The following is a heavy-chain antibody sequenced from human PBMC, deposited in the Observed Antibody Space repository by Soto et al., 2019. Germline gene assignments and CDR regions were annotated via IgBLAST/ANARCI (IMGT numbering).Heavy chain of an antibody. CDR2: ISAYNGNT. CDR1: GYTFTSYG. J-gene: IGHJ4*02. CDR3: ARVDKDTVDY. Sequence: ASVKVSCKASGYTFTSYGISWVRQAPGQGLEWMGWISAYNGNTNYAQKLQGRVTITADESTSTAYMELSSLRSEDTAVYYCARVDKDTVDYWGQGTLVTVSS. V-gene: IGHV1-18*01.